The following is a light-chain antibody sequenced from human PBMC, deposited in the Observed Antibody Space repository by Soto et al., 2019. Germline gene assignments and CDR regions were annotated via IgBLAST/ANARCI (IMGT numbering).Light chain of an antibody. CDR1: SSNIGSNY. CDR3: AVWDDSLSGFYV. V-gene: IGLV1-47*01. CDR2: RNN. Sequence: QSVLTQPPSASGTPGQRVTISCSGSSSNIGSNYVYWYQQLPGTAPKLLIYRNNQRPSGVPDRFSGSKSGTSASLAISGLRSADEADYYCAVWDDSLSGFYVFGTGTELTVL. J-gene: IGLJ1*01.